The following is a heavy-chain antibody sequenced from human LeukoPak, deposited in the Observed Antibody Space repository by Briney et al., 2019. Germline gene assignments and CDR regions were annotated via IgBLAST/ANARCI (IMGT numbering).Heavy chain of an antibody. D-gene: IGHD2-2*01. CDR2: IYWDDDK. J-gene: IGHJ4*02. CDR3: AHSPLGYCSSTSCTYYYYFDY. V-gene: IGHV2-5*02. Sequence: SGPTLVKPTQTLTLTCTFSGFSLSTSGVGVGWIRQPPGKALEWLALIYWDDDKRYSPSLKSRLTITKDTSKNQVVLTMTNVDPVDTATYYCAHSPLGYCSSTSCTYYYYFDYWGQGTLVTVSS. CDR1: GFSLSTSGVG.